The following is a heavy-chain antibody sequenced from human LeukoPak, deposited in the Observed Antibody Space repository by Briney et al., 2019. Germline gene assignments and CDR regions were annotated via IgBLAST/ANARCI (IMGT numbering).Heavy chain of an antibody. D-gene: IGHD6-25*01. V-gene: IGHV4-59*01. Sequence: PSETLLLPCLGSGGPISSYYWSWIRQPPGKGLGGIGYIYYSGSTNYNPSLKSRVTISVVTSKNQFSLKLSSVTAADTAVYYCARARYSSAPFDYWGQGTLITVSS. CDR3: ARARYSSAPFDY. CDR1: GGPISSYY. CDR2: IYYSGST. J-gene: IGHJ4*02.